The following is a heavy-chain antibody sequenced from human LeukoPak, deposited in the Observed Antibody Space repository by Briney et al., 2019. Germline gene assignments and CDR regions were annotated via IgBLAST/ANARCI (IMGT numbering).Heavy chain of an antibody. CDR2: IYSDNT. CDR3: ARRAGAYSHPYDY. V-gene: IGHV3-53*01. Sequence: GGSLRLSCTVSGFTVRSNSMSWVRQAPGKGLEWVSFIYSDNTHYSDSVKGRFTISRDNSKNTLYLQMSSLRVEDTAVYYCARRAGAYSHPYDYWGQGTLVTVSS. CDR1: GFTVRSNS. D-gene: IGHD4/OR15-4a*01. J-gene: IGHJ4*02.